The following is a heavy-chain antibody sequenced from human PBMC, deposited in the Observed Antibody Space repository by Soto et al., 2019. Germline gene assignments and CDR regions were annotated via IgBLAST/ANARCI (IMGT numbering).Heavy chain of an antibody. V-gene: IGHV4-59*01. CDR3: AGVAVAGNFDY. D-gene: IGHD6-19*01. Sequence: PSETLSLTCTVSGGSISSYYRSWIRQPPGKGLEWIGYIYYSGSTNYNPSLKSRVTISVDTSKNQFSLKLSSVTAADTAVYYCAGVAVAGNFDYWGQGTLVIVSS. J-gene: IGHJ4*02. CDR1: GGSISSYY. CDR2: IYYSGST.